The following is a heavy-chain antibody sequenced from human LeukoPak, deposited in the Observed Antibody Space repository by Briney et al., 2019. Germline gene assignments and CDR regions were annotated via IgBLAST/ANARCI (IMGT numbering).Heavy chain of an antibody. CDR3: ARTRYILTGYYKGYFDL. V-gene: IGHV1-2*04. Sequence: GASVKVSCKASGYTFTSYGISWVRQAPGQGLEWMGWINPNSGGTNYAQKFQGWVTMTRDTSISTAYMELSRLRSDDTAVYYCARTRYILTGYYKGYFDLWGRGTLVTVSS. CDR1: GYTFTSYG. D-gene: IGHD3-9*01. J-gene: IGHJ2*01. CDR2: INPNSGGT.